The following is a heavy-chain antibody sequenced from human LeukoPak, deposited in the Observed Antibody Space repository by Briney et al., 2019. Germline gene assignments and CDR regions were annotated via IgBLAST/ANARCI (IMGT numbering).Heavy chain of an antibody. J-gene: IGHJ2*01. D-gene: IGHD3-3*02. CDR2: LYSGSDT. CDR3: ARVGDHFHWYLDL. CDR1: GFKFDNYE. Sequence: GGSLRLSCAASGFKFDNYEMSWVRQAPGKGLEWVSILYSGSDTYYADSVKGRFTISRDSSKNMLFLHMNSLRAEDTAVYYCARVGDHFHWYLDLWGRGTLVTVSS. V-gene: IGHV3-53*01.